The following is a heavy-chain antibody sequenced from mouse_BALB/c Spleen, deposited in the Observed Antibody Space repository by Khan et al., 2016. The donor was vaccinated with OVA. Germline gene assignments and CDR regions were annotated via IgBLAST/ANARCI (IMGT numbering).Heavy chain of an antibody. V-gene: IGHV1-4*01. Sequence: QVRLQQSGAELARPGASVKMSCKASGYTFTTYTIHWVKQRPGQGLEWIGYIIPSSDYSNYNQKFKDKATLTAEKSSTTASMQLSSLTSEDSAVYYCAREGAYYRSDGWFAYWGQGTLVTVSA. J-gene: IGHJ3*01. D-gene: IGHD2-14*01. CDR2: IIPSSDYS. CDR3: AREGAYYRSDGWFAY. CDR1: GYTFTTYT.